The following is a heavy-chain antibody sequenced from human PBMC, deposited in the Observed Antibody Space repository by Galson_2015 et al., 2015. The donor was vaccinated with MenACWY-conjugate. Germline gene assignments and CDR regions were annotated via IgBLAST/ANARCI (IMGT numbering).Heavy chain of an antibody. Sequence: SLRLSCAASGFSFSDYSINWVRQAPGKGLEWVSYISSSSTIYYADSVKGRFTISRDNAKNSLYLQMNSLRDEDTAVYYCARDKGGEVGLFDYYYGMDVWGQGTTVTVSS. CDR1: GFSFSDYS. CDR3: ARDKGGEVGLFDYYYGMDV. V-gene: IGHV3-48*02. D-gene: IGHD1-26*01. CDR2: ISSSSTI. J-gene: IGHJ6*02.